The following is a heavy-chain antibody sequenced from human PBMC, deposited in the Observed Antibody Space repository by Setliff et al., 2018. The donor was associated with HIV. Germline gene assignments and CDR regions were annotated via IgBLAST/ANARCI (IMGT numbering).Heavy chain of an antibody. D-gene: IGHD3-16*02. J-gene: IGHJ4*02. CDR3: ATDPGRRITFGGVIVNPDY. CDR1: GYTLAALS. CDR2: FDPEDGER. Sequence: ASVKVSCKVFGYTLAALSIHWVRQAPGKGLEWMGGFDPEDGERINAEKFQDRVTMTADTSTDTAYMALSSLTSEDTAVYYCATDPGRRITFGGVIVNPDYWGQGTLVTVSS. V-gene: IGHV1-24*01.